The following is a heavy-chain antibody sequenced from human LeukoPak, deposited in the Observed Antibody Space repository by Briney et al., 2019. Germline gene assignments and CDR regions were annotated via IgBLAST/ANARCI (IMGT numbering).Heavy chain of an antibody. J-gene: IGHJ6*02. D-gene: IGHD2-15*01. V-gene: IGHV3-23*01. CDR3: AKDQSSGGSWDV. Sequence: PGGSLRLSCAASGFTFSSYAMSWVRQAPGKGLEWVSAISGSGGSTYYADSVKGRFTISRDNSKNTLYLQMNSLRAEDAAVYYCAKDQSSGGSWDVWGQGTTVTVSS. CDR1: GFTFSSYA. CDR2: ISGSGGST.